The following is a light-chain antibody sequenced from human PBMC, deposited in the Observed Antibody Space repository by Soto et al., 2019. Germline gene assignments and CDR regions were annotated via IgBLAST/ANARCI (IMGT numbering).Light chain of an antibody. CDR1: QSILYSPNNKNY. Sequence: DIVMTQSPDSLAVSLGERATINCKSSQSILYSPNNKNYLAWYQQKPGQPPKLLIYWASTRESGVPDRFSGSGSGTDFTLTISRLQAEDVAVYYWQHYLNTPQNFGQGTKVEIK. J-gene: IGKJ1*01. V-gene: IGKV4-1*01. CDR3: QHYLNTPQN. CDR2: WAS.